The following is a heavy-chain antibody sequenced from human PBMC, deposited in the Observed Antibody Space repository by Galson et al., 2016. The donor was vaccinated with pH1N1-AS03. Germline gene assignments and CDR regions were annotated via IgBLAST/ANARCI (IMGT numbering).Heavy chain of an antibody. J-gene: IGHJ4*02. V-gene: IGHV3-23*01. CDR2: VNGGGDVT. D-gene: IGHD5-24*01. CDR1: GFTFNNYA. Sequence: SLRLSCAASGFTFNNYAMNWVRKAPGKRLEWVAAVNGGGDVTKYADSVKGRFSISRDNYRNTVFLHMNSLTHTDTAVYYCAKGHNSVTTAGSDWGRGTLVTASS. CDR3: AKGHNSVTTAGSD.